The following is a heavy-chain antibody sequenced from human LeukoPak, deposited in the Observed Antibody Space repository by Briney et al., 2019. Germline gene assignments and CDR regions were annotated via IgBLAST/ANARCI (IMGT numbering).Heavy chain of an antibody. CDR3: ARPPSYGDYVGGAFDI. V-gene: IGHV5-51*01. D-gene: IGHD4-17*01. Sequence: GESLKISCKGSGYSFNTYWIGWVRQMPGKGLEWMGIIYPGDSDTRYSPSFQGQVTISADKSISTAYLQWSSLKASDTAMYYCARPPSYGDYVGGAFDIWGQGTMVTVSS. J-gene: IGHJ3*02. CDR2: IYPGDSDT. CDR1: GYSFNTYW.